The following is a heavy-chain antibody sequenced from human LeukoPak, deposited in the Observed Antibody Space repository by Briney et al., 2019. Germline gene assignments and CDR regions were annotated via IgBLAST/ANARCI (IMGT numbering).Heavy chain of an antibody. Sequence: PGGSLRLSCAASGFTFSSYSMNWVRQAPGKGLEWVSSISSSSSSYIYYADSVKGRFTISRDNAKNSLYLQMNSLRDEDTAVYYCARGRGSYRLIDYWGQGTLVTVSS. V-gene: IGHV3-21*03. CDR3: ARGRGSYRLIDY. D-gene: IGHD1-26*01. CDR2: ISSSSSSYI. CDR1: GFTFSSYS. J-gene: IGHJ4*02.